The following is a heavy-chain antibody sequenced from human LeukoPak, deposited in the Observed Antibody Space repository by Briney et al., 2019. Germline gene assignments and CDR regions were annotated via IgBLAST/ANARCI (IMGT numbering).Heavy chain of an antibody. D-gene: IGHD3-22*01. J-gene: IGHJ4*02. Sequence: ASVKVSCKASGGTFSSYAISWVRQAPGQGLEWMGGIIPIFGTANYAHKFQGRVTITADESTSTAYMELSSLSSEDTAVYFCARVDGSVDYWGQGTLVTVSS. CDR1: GGTFSSYA. V-gene: IGHV1-69*13. CDR2: IIPIFGTA. CDR3: ARVDGSVDY.